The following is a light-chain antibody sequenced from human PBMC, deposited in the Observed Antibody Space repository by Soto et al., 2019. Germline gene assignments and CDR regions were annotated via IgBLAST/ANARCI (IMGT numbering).Light chain of an antibody. CDR1: SSDVGGYSY. CDR2: DVS. Sequence: QSALTQPASVSGSPGQSITISCTGTSSDVGGYSYVSWYQQHPGKAPKLMIYDVSNRPSGVSNPFSGSKSGNTASLTISGLQAEDEADYHCSSYTSSSTYVFGTGTKLTVL. CDR3: SSYTSSSTYV. V-gene: IGLV2-14*01. J-gene: IGLJ1*01.